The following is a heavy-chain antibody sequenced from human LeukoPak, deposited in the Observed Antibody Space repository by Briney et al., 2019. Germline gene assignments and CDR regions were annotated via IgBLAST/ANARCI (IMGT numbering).Heavy chain of an antibody. CDR2: IKPDGTDS. Sequence: GGSLRLSCAASGFIFSAYWMSWVRQTPGEGLEWLANIKPDGTDSYYVDSVRGRFTISRGNAENSLYLQMNSLRAEDTAVYYCATEEQLVGALSFWGQGTLVTVSS. D-gene: IGHD1-26*01. J-gene: IGHJ4*02. CDR1: GFIFSAYW. V-gene: IGHV3-7*01. CDR3: ATEEQLVGALSF.